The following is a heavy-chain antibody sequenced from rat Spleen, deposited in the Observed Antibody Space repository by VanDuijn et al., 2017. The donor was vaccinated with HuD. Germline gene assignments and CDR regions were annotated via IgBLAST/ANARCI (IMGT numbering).Heavy chain of an antibody. CDR3: ARSDGTHYYLPFIY. D-gene: IGHD1-12*02. Sequence: EVQLQESGPGLVKPSQSLSLTCSVTDHSITNGYRWNWIRKFPGNKLEWMGYINSAGNTLYNPSLKSRISITRDTSKNKFFLQVNSVTTEDTATYYCARSDGTHYYLPFIYWGQGTQVTVSS. V-gene: IGHV3-3*01. CDR2: INSAGNT. CDR1: DHSITNGYR. J-gene: IGHJ3*01.